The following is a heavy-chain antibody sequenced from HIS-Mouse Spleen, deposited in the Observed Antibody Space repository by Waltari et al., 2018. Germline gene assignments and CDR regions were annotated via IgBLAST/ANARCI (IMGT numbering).Heavy chain of an antibody. J-gene: IGHJ2*01. V-gene: IGHV4-39*07. CDR1: GGSIRSTSYY. Sequence: QLQLQESGPGLVKPSETLSLTCTVSGGSIRSTSYYWGRIPQPPGKGLEWIGSIYYSGSTYYNPSLKSRVTISVDTSKNQFSLKLSSVTAADTAVYYCAREIPYSSSWYDWYFDLWGRGTLVTVSS. D-gene: IGHD6-13*01. CDR3: AREIPYSSSWYDWYFDL. CDR2: IYYSGST.